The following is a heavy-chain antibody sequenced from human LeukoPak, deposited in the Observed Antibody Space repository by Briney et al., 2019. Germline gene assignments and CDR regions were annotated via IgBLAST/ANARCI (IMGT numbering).Heavy chain of an antibody. D-gene: IGHD6-13*01. CDR3: ARVRGRGSSWYGSFDY. CDR1: GYIFTSYF. J-gene: IGHJ4*02. V-gene: IGHV1-46*01. Sequence: GASVKVSCKASGYIFTSYFMQWVRQSPGHGVEWMGIINPSGGSTSYAQKLQGRVTMTRDTSTSTVDMELSSMRSEDTAVYYCARVRGRGSSWYGSFDYWGQGTLVTVSS. CDR2: INPSGGST.